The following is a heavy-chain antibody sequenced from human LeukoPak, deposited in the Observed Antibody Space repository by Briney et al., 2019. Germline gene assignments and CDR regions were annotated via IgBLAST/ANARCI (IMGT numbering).Heavy chain of an antibody. CDR1: GFTFSSYP. J-gene: IGHJ4*02. Sequence: PGGSLRLSCAASGFTFSSYPMTWVRQAPGKGLEWVSTITGSGGSIYYAESVKGRFTISRDNSENTLYLHMNSLRAEDTAVYFCAKVQGGISAREMDYWGQGTLLTVSS. CDR2: ITGSGGSI. D-gene: IGHD6-13*01. CDR3: AKVQGGISAREMDY. V-gene: IGHV3-23*01.